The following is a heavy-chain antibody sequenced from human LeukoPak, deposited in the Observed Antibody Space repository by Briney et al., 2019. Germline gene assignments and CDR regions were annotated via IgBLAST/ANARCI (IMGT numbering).Heavy chain of an antibody. Sequence: SETLSLTCTVSGDSISNYYWSWIRQPAGKGLEWIGRVYTSGSTNYNPSLKSRVTMSVDTSKNQFSLKLSSVTAADTAVYYCARVSLVRGAPDYYFDYWGQGTLVTVSS. V-gene: IGHV4-4*07. J-gene: IGHJ4*02. CDR3: ARVSLVRGAPDYYFDY. CDR2: VYTSGST. D-gene: IGHD3-10*01. CDR1: GDSISNYY.